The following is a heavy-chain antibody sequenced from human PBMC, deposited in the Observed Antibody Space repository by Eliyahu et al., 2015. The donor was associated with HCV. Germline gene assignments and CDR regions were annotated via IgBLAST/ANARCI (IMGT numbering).Heavy chain of an antibody. J-gene: IGHJ4*02. D-gene: IGHD6-6*01. Sequence: QVQLQQWGAGLLKPSETLSLTCAVYGGSFSGYYWSWIRQPPGKGLEWIGEINHSGSTNYNPSLKSRVTISVDTSKNQFSLKLSSVTAADTAVYYCARGPLYSSSSGVGYWGQGTLVTVSS. CDR2: INHSGST. CDR1: GGSFSGYY. V-gene: IGHV4-34*01. CDR3: ARGPLYSSSSGVGY.